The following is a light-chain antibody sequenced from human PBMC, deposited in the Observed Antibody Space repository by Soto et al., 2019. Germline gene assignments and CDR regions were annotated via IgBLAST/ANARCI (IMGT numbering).Light chain of an antibody. J-gene: IGLJ2*01. Sequence: QSVLTQPPSASGTPGQRVTISCSGSNSNIGSNTVNWYRHLPGTAPKLLIYNNNQWPSGVPDRFSGSKSGTSASLAISGLQSADEADYYCASWDDSLNGVVFGGGTKLTVL. CDR3: ASWDDSLNGVV. CDR1: NSNIGSNT. CDR2: NNN. V-gene: IGLV1-44*01.